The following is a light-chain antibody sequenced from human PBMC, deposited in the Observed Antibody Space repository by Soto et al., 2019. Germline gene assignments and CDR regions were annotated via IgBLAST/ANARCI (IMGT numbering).Light chain of an antibody. V-gene: IGKV1-39*01. Sequence: IPMTQSPSSLSASVGARVTITCRASQGVSAYLLWYQHRQGRAPKLLIYAASNLLSGVPSRFSGSGSGTKFTLPISRLQPADCATYYCHQRDRTPHTFGQGTKLETK. CDR3: HQRDRTPHT. J-gene: IGKJ2*01. CDR2: AAS. CDR1: QGVSAY.